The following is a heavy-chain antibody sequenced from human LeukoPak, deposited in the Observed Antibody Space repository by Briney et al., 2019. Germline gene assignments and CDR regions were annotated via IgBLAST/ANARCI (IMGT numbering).Heavy chain of an antibody. J-gene: IGHJ4*02. D-gene: IGHD6-13*01. CDR2: LSGSGDST. CDR3: AKDAEHSSGWYPGN. CDR1: GLTFRSYD. V-gene: IGHV3-23*01. Sequence: GGSLRLSCAASGLTFRSYDMSWVRQAPGKGLEWVSTLSGSGDSTYYADSVRGRFTISRDNSKNTLYLQMNSLRDEDTAVYYCAKDAEHSSGWYPGNWGQGTLVIVSS.